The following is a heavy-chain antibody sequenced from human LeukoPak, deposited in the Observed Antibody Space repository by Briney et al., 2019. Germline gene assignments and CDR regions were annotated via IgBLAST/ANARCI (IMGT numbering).Heavy chain of an antibody. CDR1: GGSVSSGSYY. CDR3: ARANPYDILTGYYRVIDY. J-gene: IGHJ4*02. D-gene: IGHD3-9*01. V-gene: IGHV4-61*01. CDR2: IYYSGST. Sequence: SETLSLTCTVSGGSVSSGSYYWSWIRQPPGKGLEWIGYIYYSGSTNYNPSLKSRVTISVDTSKNQFSLKLSSVTAADTAVYYCARANPYDILTGYYRVIDYWGQGTLVTVSS.